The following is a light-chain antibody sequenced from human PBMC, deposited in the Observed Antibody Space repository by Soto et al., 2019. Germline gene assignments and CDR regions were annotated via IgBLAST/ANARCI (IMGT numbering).Light chain of an antibody. Sequence: ETLLTQSPATLSLSPGETATLSCRASQSVSSYLAWYQQKPVQAPRLLIYDASNRATGIPDRFSGSGSGTDFTLTINSLEPEDFAVYYCHQRGSWPRGTFGQGTKVEIK. CDR2: DAS. J-gene: IGKJ1*01. V-gene: IGKV3-11*01. CDR1: QSVSSY. CDR3: HQRGSWPRGT.